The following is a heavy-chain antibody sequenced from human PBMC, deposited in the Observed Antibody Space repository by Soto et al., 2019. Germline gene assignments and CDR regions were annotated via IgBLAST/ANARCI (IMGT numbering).Heavy chain of an antibody. CDR1: GDTFGVYP. Sequence: QVQLVQSGAELKKPGSSVKVSCKASGDTFGVYPFNWVRQAPGEGLEWMGRIIPVFGTTNDAQRFEGRVTFTADESTNTAYMELRGLLSEDTAVYYCARDGGFGELKYWGPGTLVTVSS. CDR2: IIPVFGTT. CDR3: ARDGGFGELKY. V-gene: IGHV1-69*18. D-gene: IGHD3-10*01. J-gene: IGHJ4*02.